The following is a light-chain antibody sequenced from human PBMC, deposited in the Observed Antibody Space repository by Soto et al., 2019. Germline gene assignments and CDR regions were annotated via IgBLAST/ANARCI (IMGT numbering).Light chain of an antibody. Sequence: QSALTQPASVSGSPGXXXXISCTGTSSDIGAYNYVCWYQQHPGKAPKLLIYDVSNRPSGVSNRFSGSKSGNTASLTISGLQAEDEADYYCSSYIGNSKGLFGGGTKLTVL. CDR2: DVS. CDR3: SSYIGNSKGL. CDR1: SSDIGAYNY. J-gene: IGLJ2*01. V-gene: IGLV2-14*03.